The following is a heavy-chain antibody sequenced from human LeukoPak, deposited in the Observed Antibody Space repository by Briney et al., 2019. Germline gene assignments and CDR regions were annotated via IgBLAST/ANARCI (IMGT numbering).Heavy chain of an antibody. CDR2: VSYDGSHK. D-gene: IGHD2-21*01. V-gene: IGHV3-33*05. CDR1: APTFSAYG. CDR3: AAREHNNYFFS. J-gene: IGHJ4*02. Sequence: GGSLRLSCTASAPTFSAYGMHWVRQAPGKGLEWVALVSYDGSHKFYADSVKGRFTISRANSKNTLYLQMNSLRAEDTAVYYCAAREHNNYFFSWGQGTLVTVSS.